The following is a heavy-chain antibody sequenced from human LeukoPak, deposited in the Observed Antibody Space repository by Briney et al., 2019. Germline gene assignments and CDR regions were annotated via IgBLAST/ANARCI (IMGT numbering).Heavy chain of an antibody. V-gene: IGHV3-30*18. CDR3: AKELAVAGTGIPLL. D-gene: IGHD6-19*01. CDR2: ISYDGSNK. Sequence: PGGSLRLSCAASGFTFSSYGMHWVRQAPGKGLEWVAVISYDGSNKYYADSVKGRFTISRDNSKNTLYLQMNSLRAEDTAVYYCAKELAVAGTGIPLLGGQGTLVTVSS. J-gene: IGHJ4*02. CDR1: GFTFSSYG.